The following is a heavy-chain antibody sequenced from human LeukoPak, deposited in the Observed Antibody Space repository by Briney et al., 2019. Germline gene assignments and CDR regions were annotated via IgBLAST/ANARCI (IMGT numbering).Heavy chain of an antibody. J-gene: IGHJ4*02. CDR3: AKDPEGYGDYFRLGGGVDY. Sequence: GGSLRLSCAASGFTFSSYAMSWVRQAPGKGLEWVSAISGSGGSTYYADSVKGRFTISRDNSKNTLYLQMNSLRAEDTAVYYCAKDPEGYGDYFRLGGGVDYWGQGTLVTVSS. V-gene: IGHV3-23*01. D-gene: IGHD4-17*01. CDR1: GFTFSSYA. CDR2: ISGSGGST.